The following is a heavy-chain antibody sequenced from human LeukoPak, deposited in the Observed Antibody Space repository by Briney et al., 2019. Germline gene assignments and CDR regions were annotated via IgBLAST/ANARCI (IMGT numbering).Heavy chain of an antibody. D-gene: IGHD5-12*01. V-gene: IGHV3-30*02. Sequence: PGGSLRLSCAASGFTFSSYGMHWVRQAPGKGLEWVAFIRYDGSNKYYADSVKGRFTISRDNSKNTLYLQMNSLRAEDTAVYYCAKDARGYDLLGAHCDYWGQGTLVTVSS. CDR3: AKDARGYDLLGAHCDY. CDR1: GFTFSSYG. J-gene: IGHJ4*02. CDR2: IRYDGSNK.